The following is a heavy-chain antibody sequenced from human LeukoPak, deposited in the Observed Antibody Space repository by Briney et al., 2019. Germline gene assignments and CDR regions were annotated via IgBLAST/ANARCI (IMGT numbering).Heavy chain of an antibody. D-gene: IGHD2-21*02. Sequence: SETLSLTCTVSGGSISSYYWSWIRQSAGKGLEWIGRIYTSGSTNYNPSLKSRVAMSIDTSKNQFSLKLSSVTPEDTAVYYCARCDLEEQLEWFDSWGRGTLVTVSS. CDR2: IYTSGST. CDR1: GGSISSYY. J-gene: IGHJ5*01. CDR3: ARCDLEEQLEWFDS. V-gene: IGHV4-4*07.